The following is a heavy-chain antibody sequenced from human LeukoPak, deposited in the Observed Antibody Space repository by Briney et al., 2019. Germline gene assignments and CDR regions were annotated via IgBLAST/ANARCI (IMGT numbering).Heavy chain of an antibody. CDR3: ARRRRPDYYDSSGPSGQFDY. D-gene: IGHD3-22*01. J-gene: IGHJ4*02. Sequence: PSGTLSLTCAVSGGSISSSNWWSWVRQPPGKGLEWIGEIYHSGSTNCNPSLKSRVTISVDKSKNQFSLKLSSVTAADTAVYYCARRRRPDYYDSSGPSGQFDYWGQGTLVTVSS. CDR1: GGSISSSNW. CDR2: IYHSGST. V-gene: IGHV4-4*02.